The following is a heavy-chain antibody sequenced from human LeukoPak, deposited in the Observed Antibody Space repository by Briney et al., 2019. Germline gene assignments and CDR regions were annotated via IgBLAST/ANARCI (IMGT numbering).Heavy chain of an antibody. CDR2: ISGGGGST. V-gene: IGHV3-23*01. J-gene: IGHJ4*02. CDR1: GFTLSSYG. Sequence: GGSLRLSCAASGFTLSSYGMSWVRQAPGKGLEWVSAISGGGGSTFYADSVKGRFTISRDNSKNTLYLQMNSLRAEDTAVYYCARAAYSSSSPPFDYWGQGTLVTVSS. CDR3: ARAAYSSSSPPFDY. D-gene: IGHD6-6*01.